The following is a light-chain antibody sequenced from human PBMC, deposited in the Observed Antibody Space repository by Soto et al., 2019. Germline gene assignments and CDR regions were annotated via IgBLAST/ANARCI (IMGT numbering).Light chain of an antibody. V-gene: IGKV4-1*01. CDR3: QQFYSSPFT. CDR2: WAS. J-gene: IGKJ3*01. Sequence: DIVLTQSPDSLAVSLGERATINCKSSQSVLHSSNNKNYLAWYQQKPGQPPKLLIHWASTRESGVPDRFSGSGFGTDFTLTISSLQAEDVAVYYCQQFYSSPFTFGPGTKVDIK. CDR1: QSVLHSSNNKNY.